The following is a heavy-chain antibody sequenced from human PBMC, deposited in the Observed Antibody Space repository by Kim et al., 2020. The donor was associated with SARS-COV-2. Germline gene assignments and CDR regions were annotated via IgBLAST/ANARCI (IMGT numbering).Heavy chain of an antibody. CDR1: GYSFTSYW. Sequence: GESLKISCKGSGYSFTSYWIGWVRQMPGKGLEWMGIIYPGDSDTRYSPSFQGQVTISADKSISTAYLQWSSLKASDTAMYYCARHGGDIAAAGTGFDPWGQGTLVTVSS. D-gene: IGHD6-13*01. V-gene: IGHV5-51*01. J-gene: IGHJ5*02. CDR3: ARHGGDIAAAGTGFDP. CDR2: IYPGDSDT.